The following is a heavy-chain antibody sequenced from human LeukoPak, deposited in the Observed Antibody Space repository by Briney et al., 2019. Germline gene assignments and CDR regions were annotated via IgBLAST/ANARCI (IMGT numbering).Heavy chain of an antibody. J-gene: IGHJ5*02. CDR2: IYTSGST. CDR3: ARINDYSNYAGLFDP. V-gene: IGHV4-4*09. Sequence: SETLSLTCTVSGGSISSYYWSWIRQPPGKGLEWIGYIYTSGSTNYNPSLKSRVTISVDTSKNQFSLKLSSVTAADTAVYYCARINDYSNYAGLFDPWGQGTLVTVSS. D-gene: IGHD4-11*01. CDR1: GGSISSYY.